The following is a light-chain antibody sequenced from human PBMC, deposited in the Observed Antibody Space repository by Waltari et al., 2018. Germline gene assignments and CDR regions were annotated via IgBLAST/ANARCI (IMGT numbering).Light chain of an antibody. CDR3: QQYNNWPLA. Sequence: ERVMTQSPATLSVSPGERVTLSCRASQSVVINLAWYQQKPGQAPRLRIYDTSPRATGIPARFSGSGSGTEFTLTISSLQSEDFAVYYCQQYNNWPLAFGQGTRLEIK. J-gene: IGKJ5*01. V-gene: IGKV3-15*01. CDR1: QSVVIN. CDR2: DTS.